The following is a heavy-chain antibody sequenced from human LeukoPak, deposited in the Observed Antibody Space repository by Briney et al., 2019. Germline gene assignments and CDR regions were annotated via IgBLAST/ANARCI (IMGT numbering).Heavy chain of an antibody. CDR1: GASTSGGTYY. Sequence: SETLSLTCSVSGASTSGGTYYWGWLRQPPGKGLEWIGSIYYTGSTYDNPSLKSRVTISVDTSKNQFSLKLSSVTAADTAVYYCASRGGSGRAFDYWGQGTLVTVSS. CDR3: ASRGGSGRAFDY. D-gene: IGHD1-26*01. V-gene: IGHV4-39*01. CDR2: IYYTGST. J-gene: IGHJ4*02.